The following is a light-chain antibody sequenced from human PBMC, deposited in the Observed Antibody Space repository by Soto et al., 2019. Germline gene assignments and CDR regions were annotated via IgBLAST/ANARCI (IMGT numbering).Light chain of an antibody. J-gene: IGKJ4*01. CDR2: AAS. V-gene: IGKV1-9*01. CDR3: QQLNSYHPLT. Sequence: IQLTQSPSSLSASVGDRVTITCRASQGISSYLAWYQQKPGKAPKLLIYAASTLQSGVPSRFSGSGSGTDFTLTNSSLQPEDFATYYCQQLNSYHPLTFGGGTKVEIK. CDR1: QGISSY.